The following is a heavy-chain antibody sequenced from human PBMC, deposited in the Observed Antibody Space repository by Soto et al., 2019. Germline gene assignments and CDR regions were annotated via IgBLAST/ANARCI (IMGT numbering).Heavy chain of an antibody. CDR2: IRSNAYGGTT. V-gene: IGHV3-49*03. D-gene: IGHD3-22*01. J-gene: IGHJ3*02. CDR1: GFTFGDYA. Sequence: PGGSLRLSCTASGFTFGDYAMGWFRQAPGKGLEWVGFIRSNAYGGTTEYAASVKGRFTISRDDSKSIAYLHMNSLKTEDTAVYYCGGDSSGYFYPDAFEIWGQGTMVTVSS. CDR3: GGDSSGYFYPDAFEI.